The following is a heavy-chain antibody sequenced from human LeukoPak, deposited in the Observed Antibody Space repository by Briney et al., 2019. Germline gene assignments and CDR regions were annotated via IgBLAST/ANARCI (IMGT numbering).Heavy chain of an antibody. CDR1: GVSFGGYF. V-gene: IGHV4-34*01. J-gene: IGHJ6*02. D-gene: IGHD2/OR15-2a*01. CDR3: ARDLYDYAMDV. CDR2: VNHSGST. Sequence: TSETLSLTCSAYGVSFGGYFWSWIRQPPGEGLEWIGEVNHSGSTNYNPSLKSRVTISVDTSRTQFSLNLRSVTAADTAVYYCARDLYDYAMDVWGQGTTVTVSS.